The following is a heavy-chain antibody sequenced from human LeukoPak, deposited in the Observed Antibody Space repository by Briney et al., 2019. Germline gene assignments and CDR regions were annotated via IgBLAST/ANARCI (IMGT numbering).Heavy chain of an antibody. Sequence: PSETLSLTCTVSGGSISSYYWSWIRQPPGEGLEWIAYIYYSGSTNYNPSLKSRVTISVDTSKNQFSLKLSSVTAADTAVYYCAGTVTSRLFTVDVWGKGTTVTVSS. CDR1: GGSISSYY. D-gene: IGHD4-11*01. J-gene: IGHJ6*04. CDR2: IYYSGST. CDR3: AGTVTSRLFTVDV. V-gene: IGHV4-59*12.